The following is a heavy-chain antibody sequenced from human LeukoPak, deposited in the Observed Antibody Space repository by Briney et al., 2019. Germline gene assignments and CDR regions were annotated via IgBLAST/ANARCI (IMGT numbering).Heavy chain of an antibody. J-gene: IGHJ4*02. Sequence: SEALSLTCTVCGLSHSRYYWSWLRQPPGKGLEWIGYIYYSGCNNYNPPLKSRVTISVDSSKNQFSLKLTSVTAADTAVYYYASTTGGYWGQGTLVTVSS. CDR3: ASTTGGY. CDR2: IYYSGCN. V-gene: IGHV4-59*01. CDR1: GLSHSRYY. D-gene: IGHD1-14*01.